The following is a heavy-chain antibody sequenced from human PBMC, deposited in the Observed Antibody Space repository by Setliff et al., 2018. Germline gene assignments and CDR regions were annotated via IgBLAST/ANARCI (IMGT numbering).Heavy chain of an antibody. CDR1: GASISTTYYY. D-gene: IGHD1-26*01. J-gene: IGHJ3*02. CDR3: ARDASASDGRNAFDI. Sequence: SETLSLTCSVSGASISTTYYYWDWIRQSPEKGLEWIGNIYFGGNTYFNPSFKSRVTMSIDTSNSQFSLKLSSVTAADTAIYYCARDASASDGRNAFDIWGQGTMVTVSS. CDR2: IYFGGNT. V-gene: IGHV4-39*07.